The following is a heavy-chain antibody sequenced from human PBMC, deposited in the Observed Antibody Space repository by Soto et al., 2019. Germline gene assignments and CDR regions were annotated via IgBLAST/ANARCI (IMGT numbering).Heavy chain of an antibody. D-gene: IGHD3-10*01. CDR3: ARDINPDGSGSYYITNGMVV. V-gene: IGHV1-46*01. J-gene: IGHJ6*02. Sequence: ASVKVSCKASGYTFTSYYMHWVRQAPGQGLEWMGIINPSGGSTSYAQKFQGRVTMTRDTSTSTVYMELSSLRSEDTAVYYCARDINPDGSGSYYITNGMVVWGQGTTVTVSS. CDR2: INPSGGST. CDR1: GYTFTSYY.